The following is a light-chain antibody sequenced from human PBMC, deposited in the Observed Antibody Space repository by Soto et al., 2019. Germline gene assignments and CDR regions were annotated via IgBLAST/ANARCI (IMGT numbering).Light chain of an antibody. CDR2: DAS. Sequence: EIVMTQSPATLSVSPGERATLSCRASQGVGTFFAWYQQKPGQAPRLLIYDASNRATGIPARFSGSGSGTDFTLTISSLEPEDFAVYYCQQCNNWPQWTFGQGTKVDIK. V-gene: IGKV3-11*01. CDR3: QQCNNWPQWT. CDR1: QGVGTF. J-gene: IGKJ1*01.